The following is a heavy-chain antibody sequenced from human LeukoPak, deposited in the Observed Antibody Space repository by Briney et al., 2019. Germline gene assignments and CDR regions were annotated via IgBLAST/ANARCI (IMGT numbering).Heavy chain of an antibody. D-gene: IGHD2-15*01. CDR3: ARDWELGCSGGSCSWFDP. J-gene: IGHJ5*02. V-gene: IGHV3-21*01. CDR2: ISSSSSYI. Sequence: GGSLRLSCAAFGFTFSNYSMNWVRQAPGKGLEWVSSISSSSSYIYYADSVKGRFTISRDSAKNSLYLQMNSLRAEDTAVYYCARDWELGCSGGSCSWFDPWGQGTLVTVSS. CDR1: GFTFSNYS.